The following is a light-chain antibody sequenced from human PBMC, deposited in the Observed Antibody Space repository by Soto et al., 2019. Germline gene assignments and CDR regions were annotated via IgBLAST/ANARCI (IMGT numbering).Light chain of an antibody. CDR1: QRVSGGF. J-gene: IGKJ1*01. V-gene: IGKV3D-20*01. CDR2: DTS. Sequence: DIVLTQSPATLSLSPGERATLYCGASQRVSGGFLAWYQQKPGLAPRLILYDTSFRATGIPDRFSGSGSGTEFTLTISSLQPDDFATYYCQQYNSYSFGQGTKVDIK. CDR3: QQYNSYS.